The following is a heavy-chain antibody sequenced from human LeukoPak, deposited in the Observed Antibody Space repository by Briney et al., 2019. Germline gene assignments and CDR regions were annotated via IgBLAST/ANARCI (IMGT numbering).Heavy chain of an antibody. J-gene: IGHJ6*03. CDR1: GLTFSSHE. D-gene: IGHD1-7*01. CDR3: AREPLGGTHYYMDV. CDR2: ISRSGSTI. V-gene: IGHV3-48*03. Sequence: GGSLRLSCAASGLTFSSHEMNWVRQAPGKGLEWVSYISRSGSTIYYADSVKGRFTISRDNAKNSLYLQMNSLRAEDTAVYYCAREPLGGTHYYMDVWGKGTTVTVSS.